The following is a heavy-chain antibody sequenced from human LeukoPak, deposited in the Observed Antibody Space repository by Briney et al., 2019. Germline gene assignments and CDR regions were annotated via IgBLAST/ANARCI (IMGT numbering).Heavy chain of an antibody. D-gene: IGHD6-19*01. CDR2: IYYSGST. CDR3: ASQSSGWPYYFDF. Sequence: SETLSLTCNVSGGSIRTSSYYWGWLRQPPGKGLEWIGSIYYSGSTYYNSSLKSRVTISADTSKNQFSLNLTSVTAADTAFYYCASQSSGWPYYFDFWGQGTLVTVSS. V-gene: IGHV4-39*07. CDR1: GGSIRTSSYY. J-gene: IGHJ4*02.